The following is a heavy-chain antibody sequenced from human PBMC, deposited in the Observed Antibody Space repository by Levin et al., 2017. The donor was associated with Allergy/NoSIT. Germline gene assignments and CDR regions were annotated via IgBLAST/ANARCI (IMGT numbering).Heavy chain of an antibody. V-gene: IGHV3-30*04. D-gene: IGHD1-26*01. Sequence: GGSLRLSCAASGFTFSSYAMHWVRQAPGKGLEWVAVISYDGSNKYYADSVKGRFTISRDNSKNTLYLQMNSLRAEDTAVYYCAREVGAIRGDYWGQGTLVTVSS. CDR2: ISYDGSNK. CDR1: GFTFSSYA. J-gene: IGHJ4*02. CDR3: AREVGAIRGDY.